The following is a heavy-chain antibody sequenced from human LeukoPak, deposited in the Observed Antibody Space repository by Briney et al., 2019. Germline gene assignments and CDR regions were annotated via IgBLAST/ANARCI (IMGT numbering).Heavy chain of an antibody. CDR1: GGSISSYY. J-gene: IGHJ4*02. CDR2: IYYRGST. D-gene: IGHD4-17*01. V-gene: IGHV4-59*01. CDR3: ASGYGDYIGY. Sequence: SETLSLTCTVSGGSISSYYWSWIRQPPGKGLEWIGYIYYRGSTNYNPSLKSRVTISVDTSKNQFSLKLSSVTAADTAVYYCASGYGDYIGYWGQGTLVTVSS.